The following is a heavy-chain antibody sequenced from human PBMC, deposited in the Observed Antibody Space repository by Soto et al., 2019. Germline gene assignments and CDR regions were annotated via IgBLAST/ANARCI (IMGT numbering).Heavy chain of an antibody. V-gene: IGHV4-34*01. CDR1: GGSFSGYS. J-gene: IGHJ4*02. D-gene: IGHD3-10*01. CDR3: ARDKITCLWDY. CDR2: INHSGST. Sequence: SETLSLTCAVYGGSFSGYSWTWIRQPPGTGLEWIGEINHSGSTNYNPSLKSRVTISVDTSKNQFSLKLTSVTAADTAVYYCARDKITCLWDYWGQGALVAVS.